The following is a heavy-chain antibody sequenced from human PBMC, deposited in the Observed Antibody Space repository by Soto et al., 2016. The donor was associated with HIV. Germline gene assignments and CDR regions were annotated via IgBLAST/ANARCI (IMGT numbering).Heavy chain of an antibody. V-gene: IGHV3-23*01. CDR1: GFTFSSYA. J-gene: IGHJ3*02. CDR3: AKPRGYCSSTSCLDAFDI. CDR2: ISGSGGST. Sequence: EVQLLESGGGLVQPGGSLRLSCAASGFTFSSYAMSWVRQAPGKGLEWVSAISGSGGSTYYADSVKGRFTISRDNSKNTLYLQMNSLRAEDTAVYYCAKPRGYCSSTSCLDAFDIWGQGTMVTVSS. D-gene: IGHD2-2*01.